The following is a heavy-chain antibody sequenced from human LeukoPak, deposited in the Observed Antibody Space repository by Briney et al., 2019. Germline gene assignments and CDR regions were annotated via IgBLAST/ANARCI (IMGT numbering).Heavy chain of an antibody. Sequence: GASVKVSCKASGGTFSSYAISWVRQAPGQGLEWMGGIIPIFGTANYAQKFQGRVTITTDESTSTAYMELSSLRSEDTAVYYCARYCSSTSCYFGAFDIWGQGTMVTVSS. D-gene: IGHD2-2*01. CDR1: GGTFSSYA. CDR3: ARYCSSTSCYFGAFDI. V-gene: IGHV1-69*05. CDR2: IIPIFGTA. J-gene: IGHJ3*02.